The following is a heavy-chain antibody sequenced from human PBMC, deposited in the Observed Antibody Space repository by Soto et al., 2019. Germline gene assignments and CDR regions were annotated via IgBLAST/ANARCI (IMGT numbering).Heavy chain of an antibody. J-gene: IGHJ6*02. CDR1: GGTFSSYA. Sequence: QVQLVQSGAEVKKPGSSVKVSCKASGGTFSSYAIRWVRQAPGQGLEWMGGIIPIFGTANYAQKFQGRVTITADESTSTAYMELSSLRSEDTAVYYCARGIVVVPAAIPGDYYYGMDVWGQGTTVTVSS. V-gene: IGHV1-69*01. CDR3: ARGIVVVPAAIPGDYYYGMDV. D-gene: IGHD2-2*01. CDR2: IIPIFGTA.